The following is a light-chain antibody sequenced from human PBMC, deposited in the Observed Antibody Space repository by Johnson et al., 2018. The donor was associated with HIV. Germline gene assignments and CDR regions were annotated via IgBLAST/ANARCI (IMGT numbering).Light chain of an antibody. CDR1: SSNIGDNY. CDR2: ENN. V-gene: IGLV1-51*02. Sequence: QSVLTQPPSVSAAPGQKVTISCSGSSSNIGDNYVSWYQQLPGTAPKVLIYENNERPSGIPDRFSGSKSGTSATLGITGLQTGDEADYYCGTWDSSLSAVLFGTGTKVTVL. CDR3: GTWDSSLSAVL. J-gene: IGLJ1*01.